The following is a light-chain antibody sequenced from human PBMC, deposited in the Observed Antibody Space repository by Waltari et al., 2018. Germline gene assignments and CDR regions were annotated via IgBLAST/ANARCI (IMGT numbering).Light chain of an antibody. CDR1: SSNIGSNT. CDR3: AAWDDSLNGPV. V-gene: IGLV1-44*01. CDR2: RDD. J-gene: IGLJ2*01. Sequence: QSVLTQPPSASGTPGQRVTISCSGSSSNIGSNTVNWYRQLPGTAPKLLIYRDDQRPSGVPDRFSGSESGTSASLAISGLQSEDEADYYCAAWDDSLNGPVFGGGTKLTVL.